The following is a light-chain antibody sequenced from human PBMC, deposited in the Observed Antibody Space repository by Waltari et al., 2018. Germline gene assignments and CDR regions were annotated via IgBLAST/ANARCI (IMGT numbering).Light chain of an antibody. J-gene: IGLJ3*02. Sequence: SYELTQPPSVSVSPGQTASITCSGDILGNKYASWYQQKPGQSPLLVIYQDTKRPSEIPERVSGSKSANAATLTIAGTQAVDEADYYCQAVGTGAWVFGGGTKLTVL. V-gene: IGLV3-1*01. CDR2: QDT. CDR1: ILGNKY. CDR3: QAVGTGAWV.